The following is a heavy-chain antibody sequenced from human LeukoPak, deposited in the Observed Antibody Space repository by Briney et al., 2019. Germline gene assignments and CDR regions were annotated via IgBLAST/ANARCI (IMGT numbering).Heavy chain of an antibody. V-gene: IGHV4-31*03. D-gene: IGHD4-17*01. J-gene: IGHJ5*02. Sequence: SQTLSLTCTVSGGSISSGGYYWSWIRQHPGKGLKWIGYIYYSGSTYYNPSLKSRVTISVDTSKNQFSLKLSSVTAADTAVYYCARDRRLTTVTTRWDWFDPWGQGTLVTVSS. CDR1: GGSISSGGYY. CDR3: ARDRRLTTVTTRWDWFDP. CDR2: IYYSGST.